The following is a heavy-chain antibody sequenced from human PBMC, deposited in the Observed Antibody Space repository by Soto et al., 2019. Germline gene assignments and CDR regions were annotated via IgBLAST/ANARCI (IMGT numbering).Heavy chain of an antibody. CDR1: GGSFSGYY. J-gene: IGHJ5*02. CDR2: INHSGST. D-gene: IGHD3-9*01. CDR3: ARGVSKNYDILTGLNWFDT. V-gene: IGHV4-34*01. Sequence: KPSETLSLTCAVYGGSFSGYYWSWIRQPPGKGLEWIGEINHSGSTNYNPSLKSRVTISVDTSKNQFSLKLSSVTAADTAVYYCARGVSKNYDILTGLNWFDTWGQGTLVTVSS.